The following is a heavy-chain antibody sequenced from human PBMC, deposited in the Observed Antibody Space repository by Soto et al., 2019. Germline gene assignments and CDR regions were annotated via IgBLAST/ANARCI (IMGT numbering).Heavy chain of an antibody. J-gene: IGHJ4*02. CDR3: ARERSRYDRSGYYRPDY. CDR2: IIPILGTP. V-gene: IGHV1-69*10. Sequence: SVKVSCKTSGDTFSSYAISWVRQAPGQGLERMGGIIPILGTPSYAQKFQGRVTIAADKSTSTAYMELSSLRSEDTAVYYCARERSRYDRSGYYRPDYWGQGTLVTVSS. CDR1: GDTFSSYA. D-gene: IGHD3-22*01.